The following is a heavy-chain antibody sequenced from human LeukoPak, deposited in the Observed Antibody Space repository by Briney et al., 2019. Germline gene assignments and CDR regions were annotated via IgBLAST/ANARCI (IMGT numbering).Heavy chain of an antibody. Sequence: GRSLRLSCAASGFTFSSYAMSWVRQAPGKGLEWVSAISGSGGSTYYADSVKGRFTISRDNSKNTLYLQMNSLRAEDTAVYYCAKDIRSSPRPFDYWGQGTLVTVSS. CDR3: AKDIRSSPRPFDY. D-gene: IGHD6-13*01. V-gene: IGHV3-23*01. J-gene: IGHJ4*02. CDR2: ISGSGGST. CDR1: GFTFSSYA.